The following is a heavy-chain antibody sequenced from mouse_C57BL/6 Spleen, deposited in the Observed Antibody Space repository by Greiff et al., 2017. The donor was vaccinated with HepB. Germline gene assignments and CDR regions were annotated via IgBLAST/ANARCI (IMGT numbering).Heavy chain of an antibody. CDR1: GYSITSGYY. V-gene: IGHV3-6*01. CDR2: ISYDGSN. J-gene: IGHJ2*01. Sequence: DVKLQESGPGLVKPSQSLSLTCSVTGYSITSGYYWNWIRQFPGNKLEWMGYISYDGSNNYNPSLKNRISITRDTSKNQFFLKLNSVTTEDTATYYCAREGYSPFDYWGQGTTLTVSS. CDR3: AREGYSPFDY. D-gene: IGHD2-3*01.